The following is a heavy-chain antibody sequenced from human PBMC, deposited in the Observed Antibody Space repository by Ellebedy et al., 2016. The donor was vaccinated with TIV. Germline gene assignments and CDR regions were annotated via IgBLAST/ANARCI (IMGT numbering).Heavy chain of an antibody. CDR2: IKEDGSAI. Sequence: GGSLRLSXVASGFTFSNYWMHWVRQAPGKGLDWVANIKEDGSAIYYVDSVKGRFTISRDNAKNSLYLQMNSLRTEDTAVYNCARAIGAGDGKWGQGALVTVSS. J-gene: IGHJ4*02. D-gene: IGHD2-15*01. V-gene: IGHV3-7*01. CDR3: ARAIGAGDGK. CDR1: GFTFSNYW.